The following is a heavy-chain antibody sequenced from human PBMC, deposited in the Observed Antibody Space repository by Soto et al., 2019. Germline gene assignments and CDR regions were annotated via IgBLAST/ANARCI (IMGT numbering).Heavy chain of an antibody. D-gene: IGHD2-2*01. Sequence: QVQLVQSGAEVKKPGSSVKVSCKASGGTFSSYTISWVRQAPGQGLEWMGRIIPILGIANYAQKFQGRVTITADKSTSTAYMELSSLRSEDTAVYYCARDKPLVPAADYYYYMDVWGKGTTVTVSS. CDR2: IIPILGIA. CDR1: GGTFSSYT. J-gene: IGHJ6*03. CDR3: ARDKPLVPAADYYYYMDV. V-gene: IGHV1-69*08.